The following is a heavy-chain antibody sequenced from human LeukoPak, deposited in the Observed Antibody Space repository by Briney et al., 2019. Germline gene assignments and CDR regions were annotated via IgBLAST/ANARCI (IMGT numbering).Heavy chain of an antibody. CDR1: GFTFSSYW. J-gene: IGHJ3*02. V-gene: IGHV3-7*01. CDR3: ARDLRYYDPPSDAFDI. CDR2: IKQDGSEK. Sequence: GGSLRLSCAASGFTFSSYWMSWVRQASGKGLEWVANIKQDGSEKYYVDSVKGLFTIYRDNAKNSLYLQMNSLRAADTAVYYCARDLRYYDPPSDAFDIWGQGTMVTVSS. D-gene: IGHD3-22*01.